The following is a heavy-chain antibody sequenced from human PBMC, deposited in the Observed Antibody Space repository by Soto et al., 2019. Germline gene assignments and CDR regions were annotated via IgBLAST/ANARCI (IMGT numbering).Heavy chain of an antibody. J-gene: IGHJ6*02. CDR3: ATYSCSGAESGHEDVDV. V-gene: IGHV3-23*04. Sequence: EAQVVESGGGLVQPGGSLRLSCAASGFTFSNYAMHWVRQGPGKGLEWVSGISAGGGRTYYADSVQGGSTISRDNTNKTQSLHMIILRANNTGVYYSATYSCSGAESGHEDVDVWGQGTTVTVSS. CDR1: GFTFSNYA. CDR2: ISAGGGRT. D-gene: IGHD2-15*01.